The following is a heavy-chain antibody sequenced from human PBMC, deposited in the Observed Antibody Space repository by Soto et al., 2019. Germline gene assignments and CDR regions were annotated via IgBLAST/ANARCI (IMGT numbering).Heavy chain of an antibody. V-gene: IGHV3-74*01. CDR2: VKYDGSTT. Sequence: EVQLVESGGGLVQPGGSLRLSCVASGFTFSTYWMHWVRQAPGKRLVWVSRVKYDGSTTSYADSVKGRFTISRDYAKNTVYLQMNSLTAEDTGVYYCARGIRNYYGVDVWGQGTTVTVSS. D-gene: IGHD5-18*01. CDR3: ARGIRNYYGVDV. CDR1: GFTFSTYW. J-gene: IGHJ6*02.